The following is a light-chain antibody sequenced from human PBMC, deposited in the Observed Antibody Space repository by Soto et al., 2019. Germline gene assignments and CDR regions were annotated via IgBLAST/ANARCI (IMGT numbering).Light chain of an antibody. CDR2: GAS. CDR3: QQYNNWPRT. Sequence: EIVMTQSPATLSVSPWERATLSCRASQSVSSNLAWYQQKPGQAPRLLIYGASTRATGIPARFSGSGSGTEVTLTISSLQSEDFAVYYCQQYNNWPRTFGQGTKVDIK. CDR1: QSVSSN. V-gene: IGKV3-15*01. J-gene: IGKJ1*01.